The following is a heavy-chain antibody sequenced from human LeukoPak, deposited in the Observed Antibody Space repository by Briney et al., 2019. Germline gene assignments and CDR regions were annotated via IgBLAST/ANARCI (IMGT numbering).Heavy chain of an antibody. Sequence: PGGSLRLSCAASGFTFSSYFMNWVRQAPGKGLEWVAKIHPDGSDKYYVDSVKGRFTISRDNAKSSLHLQMNSLGAEDTAVYYCARVRGDYGGISDYWGQGTLVTVSS. CDR3: ARVRGDYGGISDY. CDR2: IHPDGSDK. J-gene: IGHJ4*02. CDR1: GFTFSSYF. D-gene: IGHD4-23*01. V-gene: IGHV3-7*05.